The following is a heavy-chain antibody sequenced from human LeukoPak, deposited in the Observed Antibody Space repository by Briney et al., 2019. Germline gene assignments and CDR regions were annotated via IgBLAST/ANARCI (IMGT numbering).Heavy chain of an antibody. CDR1: GFTVSSNY. D-gene: IGHD6-13*01. J-gene: IGHJ4*02. V-gene: IGHV3-53*01. CDR2: IYSGGST. Sequence: GGSLRLSCAASGFTVSSNYMSWVRQAPGKGLEWVSVIYSGGSTYYADSVKGRFTISRDNSKNTLYLQMNSLRAEDTAVYYCARHIRAGIAAAGTYYFDYWGQGTLVTVSS. CDR3: ARHIRAGIAAAGTYYFDY.